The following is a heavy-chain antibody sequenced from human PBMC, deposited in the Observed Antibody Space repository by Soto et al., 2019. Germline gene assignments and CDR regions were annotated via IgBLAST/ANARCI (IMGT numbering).Heavy chain of an antibody. Sequence: GGSLRLSCAASGFTFSSYWMSWVRQAPGRGLEWVANIKQDGSEKYYVDSVKGRFTISRDNAKNSLYLQMNSLRAEDTAVYYCARDRYYYGSGSSLDYWGQGTLVTVSS. D-gene: IGHD3-10*01. CDR2: IKQDGSEK. J-gene: IGHJ4*02. CDR1: GFTFSSYW. V-gene: IGHV3-7*05. CDR3: ARDRYYYGSGSSLDY.